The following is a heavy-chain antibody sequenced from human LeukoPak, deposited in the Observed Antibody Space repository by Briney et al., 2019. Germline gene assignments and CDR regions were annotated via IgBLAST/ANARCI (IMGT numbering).Heavy chain of an antibody. D-gene: IGHD2-21*02. J-gene: IGHJ4*02. V-gene: IGHV3-15*01. CDR1: GFTFSNAW. CDR3: TTDLGTAIYFDS. Sequence: GGSLRLSCVASGFTFSNAWMTWVRQAPGKGLEWVGRIKSKTDGGTTDYAAPVKGRFTFSRDDSQNTLYLQMDSLKTDDTAVYYCTTDLGTAIYFDSWGQGTLVTVSS. CDR2: IKSKTDGGTT.